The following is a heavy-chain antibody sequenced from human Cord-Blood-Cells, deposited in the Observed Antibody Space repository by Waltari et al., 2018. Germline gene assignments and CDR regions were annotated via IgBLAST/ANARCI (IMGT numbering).Heavy chain of an antibody. V-gene: IGHV5-51*01. CDR3: ATTLLRQEGYPLDY. CDR1: GYSFTSYW. Sequence: EVQLVQSGAEVKKPGESLKISCKGSGYSFTSYWIGWVRQMPGKGLEWMGIIYPGESDTRYSPSVQGKVTISADTSISTAYLQWSSRKASDTAMYYCATTLLRQEGYPLDYWGQGTLGTVSS. D-gene: IGHD5-12*01. CDR2: IYPGESDT. J-gene: IGHJ4*02.